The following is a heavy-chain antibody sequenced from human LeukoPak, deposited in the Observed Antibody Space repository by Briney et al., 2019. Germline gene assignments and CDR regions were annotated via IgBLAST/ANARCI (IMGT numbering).Heavy chain of an antibody. D-gene: IGHD2-2*01. V-gene: IGHV3-21*01. CDR1: GFTFSSYS. CDR3: ARDGFVVVPAAPPGFDY. CDR2: ISSSSSCI. Sequence: GGSLRLSCAASGFTFSSYSMNWVRQAPGKGLEWVSSISSSSSCIYYADSVKGRFTISRDNAKNSLYLQMNSLRAEDTAVYYCARDGFVVVPAAPPGFDYWRQGTLVTVSS. J-gene: IGHJ4*02.